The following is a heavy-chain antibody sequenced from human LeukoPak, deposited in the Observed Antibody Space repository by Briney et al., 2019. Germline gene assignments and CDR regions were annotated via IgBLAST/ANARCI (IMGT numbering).Heavy chain of an antibody. Sequence: SETLSLTCAVYGGSFSGYYWSWIRQPPGKGLEWIGAIKHSGSTNYNPSLKSRVTISVDTSKKQFSLKLSSVTAADTAVYYCARGSLRITMIVVVNRDWYFDLWGRGTLVTVSS. J-gene: IGHJ2*01. CDR3: ARGSLRITMIVVVNRDWYFDL. D-gene: IGHD3-22*01. V-gene: IGHV4-34*01. CDR1: GGSFSGYY. CDR2: IKHSGST.